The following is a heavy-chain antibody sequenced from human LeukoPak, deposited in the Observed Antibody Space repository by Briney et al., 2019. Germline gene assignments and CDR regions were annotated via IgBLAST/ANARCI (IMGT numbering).Heavy chain of an antibody. Sequence: ASVKVSCKASGYTFTGYYTHWVRQAPGQGLEWMGWINPNSGGTNYAQKFQGRVTMTRDTSISTAYMELSRLRSDDTVVYSSRRRHTISYYMDVWGKGTTVTVSS. CDR2: INPNSGGT. J-gene: IGHJ6*03. CDR3: RRRHTISYYMDV. CDR1: GYTFTGYY. D-gene: IGHD3-9*01. V-gene: IGHV1-2*02.